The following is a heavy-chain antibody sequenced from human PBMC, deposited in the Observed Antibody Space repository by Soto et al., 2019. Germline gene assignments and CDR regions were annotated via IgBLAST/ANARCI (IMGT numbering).Heavy chain of an antibody. CDR2: IYYSGST. CDR3: EREWSGLWFFAY. Sequence: SETLSLTCTVSGGSISSGGYYWSWIRQHPGKGLEWIGYIYYSGSTYYNPSLKSRVTISVDTSKNQFSLKLSSVTAADTAVYYCEREWSGLWFFAYWGQGTLVPVSS. D-gene: IGHD3-10*01. CDR1: GGSISSGGYY. J-gene: IGHJ4*02. V-gene: IGHV4-31*03.